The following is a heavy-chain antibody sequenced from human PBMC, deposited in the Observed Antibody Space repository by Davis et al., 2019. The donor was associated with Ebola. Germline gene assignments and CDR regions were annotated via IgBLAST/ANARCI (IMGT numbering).Heavy chain of an antibody. CDR2: IYYSGST. Sequence: SETLSLTCTVSGGSISSSSYYWGWIRQPPGKGLEWIGSIYYSGSTYYNPSLKSRVTISVDTSKNQFSLKLSSVTAADTAVYYCARGYSSSWPFNWGQGTLVTVSS. J-gene: IGHJ4*02. CDR3: ARGYSSSWPFN. CDR1: GGSISSSSYY. V-gene: IGHV4-39*01. D-gene: IGHD6-13*01.